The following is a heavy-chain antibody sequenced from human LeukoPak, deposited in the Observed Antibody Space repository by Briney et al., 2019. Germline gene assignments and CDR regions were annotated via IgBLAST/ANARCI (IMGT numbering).Heavy chain of an antibody. V-gene: IGHV4-4*02. CDR1: GGSISSSNW. CDR3: ARITVTTETNWFDP. Sequence: SETLSLTCAVSGGSISSSNWWSWVRQPPGKGLEWIGETYDSGSTKYNPSLKSRVTISVDKSKNQFSLKLSSVTAADTAVYYCARITVTTETNWFDPWGQGALVTVSS. D-gene: IGHD4-17*01. J-gene: IGHJ5*02. CDR2: TYDSGST.